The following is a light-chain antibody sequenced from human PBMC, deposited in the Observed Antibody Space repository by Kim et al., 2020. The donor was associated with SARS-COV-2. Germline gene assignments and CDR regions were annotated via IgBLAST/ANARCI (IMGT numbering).Light chain of an antibody. CDR3: SSYTSTSTLL. CDR1: SSDIGGYNY. Sequence: QSVLTQPASVSGSPGQSIAISCIGTSSDIGGYNYVSWYQQHPSKAPKLMIYAVSQRPSGVSDRFSGSKSGNTASLTISGLQAEDEGVYYCSSYTSTSTLLFGGGTQLTVL. CDR2: AVS. V-gene: IGLV2-14*03. J-gene: IGLJ2*01.